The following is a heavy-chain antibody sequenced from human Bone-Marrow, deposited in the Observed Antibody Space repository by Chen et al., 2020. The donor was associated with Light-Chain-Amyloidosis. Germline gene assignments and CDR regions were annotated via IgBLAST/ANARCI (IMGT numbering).Heavy chain of an antibody. Sequence: EVQLLESGGGLVQPGGSLRLSCAASGFTFSSYAMSWVRQAPGKGLGWVSCISGSGGSTYYAASVKGRFTISRDNSKNTLYLQMNSLRAEDTAVYYCAKEGSIVGAPSDYWGQGTLVTVSS. J-gene: IGHJ4*02. CDR3: AKEGSIVGAPSDY. D-gene: IGHD1-26*01. CDR1: GFTFSSYA. CDR2: ISGSGGST. V-gene: IGHV3-23*01.